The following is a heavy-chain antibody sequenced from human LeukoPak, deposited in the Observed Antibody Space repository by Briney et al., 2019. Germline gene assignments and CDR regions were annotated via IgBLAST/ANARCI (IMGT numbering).Heavy chain of an antibody. CDR3: ARGSGIITGIDE. J-gene: IGHJ4*02. CDR2: IKDDGSHT. D-gene: IGHD6-25*01. V-gene: IGHV3-74*01. Sequence: SLTLACSTCGLTFSSHWLHGLRHAPGKGLVWVSRIKDDGSHTNYADSVKGRFTISRDDAKNTLSLQMNSLRAEDTAVYYCARGSGIITGIDEWGQGTLVTVSS. CDR1: GLTFSSHW.